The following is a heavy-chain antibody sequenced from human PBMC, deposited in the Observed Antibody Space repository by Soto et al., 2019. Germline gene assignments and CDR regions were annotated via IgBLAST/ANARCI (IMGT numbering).Heavy chain of an antibody. V-gene: IGHV4-39*01. CDR2: IYYSGST. Sequence: SETLSLTCTVSGGSISSSSYYWGWIRHPPGKGLEWIGSIYYSGSTYYNPSLKSRVTISVDTSKNQFSLKLSSVTAADTAVYYCAYPLWFGELLPYYYYGMDVWGQGTTVTVSS. D-gene: IGHD3-10*01. J-gene: IGHJ6*02. CDR1: GGSISSSSYY. CDR3: AYPLWFGELLPYYYYGMDV.